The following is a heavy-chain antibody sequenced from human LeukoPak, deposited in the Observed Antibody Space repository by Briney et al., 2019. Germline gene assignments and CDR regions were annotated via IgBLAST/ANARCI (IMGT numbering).Heavy chain of an antibody. CDR1: GFTFSSYW. V-gene: IGHV3-7*01. CDR3: ARGYYDSSGYSYYYYGMDV. CDR2: IKQDGSEK. D-gene: IGHD3-22*01. Sequence: GGSLRLSCAASGFTFSSYWMSWVRQAPGKGLEWVANIKQDGSEKYYVDSVKGRFTISRDNAKNSLYLQMNSLRAEDTAVYYCARGYYDSSGYSYYYYGMDVWGQGTTVTVSS. J-gene: IGHJ6*02.